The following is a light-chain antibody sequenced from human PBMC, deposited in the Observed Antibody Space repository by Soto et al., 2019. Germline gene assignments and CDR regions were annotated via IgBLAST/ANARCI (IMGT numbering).Light chain of an antibody. CDR2: EVS. Sequence: QSALTQPASVSGSPGQSITISCTGTSSDIGAYNYVSWYQQHPGKAPKFMIYEVSNRPSGVSNRFSGSKSGNTASLTISGLQTEDEADYYCSSYTNNNTVVFGGGTKVTVL. CDR1: SSDIGAYNY. CDR3: SSYTNNNTVV. J-gene: IGLJ2*01. V-gene: IGLV2-14*01.